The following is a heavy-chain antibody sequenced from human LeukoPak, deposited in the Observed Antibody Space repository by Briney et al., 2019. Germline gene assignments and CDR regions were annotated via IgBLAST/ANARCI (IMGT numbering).Heavy chain of an antibody. Sequence: PGRSLRLSCAASGFTFSSYAMHWVRQAPGKGLEWVAVISYDGSNKYYADSVKGRFTISRDNSKNTLYLQMNSLRAEDAAVYYCAKEEYYYDSSGSLDYWGQGTLVTVSS. CDR2: ISYDGSNK. J-gene: IGHJ4*02. D-gene: IGHD3-22*01. V-gene: IGHV3-30*04. CDR3: AKEEYYYDSSGSLDY. CDR1: GFTFSSYA.